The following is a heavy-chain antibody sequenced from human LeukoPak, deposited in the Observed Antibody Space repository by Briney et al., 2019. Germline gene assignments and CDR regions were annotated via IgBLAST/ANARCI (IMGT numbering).Heavy chain of an antibody. CDR1: GGTFSSYT. V-gene: IGHV1-69*02. J-gene: IGHJ4*02. CDR3: AVLGGCSSTSCYSVY. Sequence: SVKVSCKASGGTFSSYTISWVRQALGQGLEWMGRIIPILGIANYAQKFQGRVTITADKSTSTAYMELSSLRSEDTAVYYCAVLGGCSSTSCYSVYWGQGTLVTVSS. D-gene: IGHD2-2*02. CDR2: IIPILGIA.